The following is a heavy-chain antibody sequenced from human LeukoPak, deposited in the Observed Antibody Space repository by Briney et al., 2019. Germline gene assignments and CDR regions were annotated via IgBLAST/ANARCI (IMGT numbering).Heavy chain of an antibody. J-gene: IGHJ4*02. V-gene: IGHV3-30*18. Sequence: GGSLRLSCAASGFTFSSYGMHWVRQAPGKGLEWVAVISYDGSNKYYADSVKGRFTISRDNSRNTLYLQMNSLRAEDTAVYYCAKALINYATATDYWGQGTLVTVSS. D-gene: IGHD4-11*01. CDR1: GFTFSSYG. CDR2: ISYDGSNK. CDR3: AKALINYATATDY.